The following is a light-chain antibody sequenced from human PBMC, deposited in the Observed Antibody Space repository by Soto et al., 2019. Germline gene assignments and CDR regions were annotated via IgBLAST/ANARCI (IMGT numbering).Light chain of an antibody. CDR1: QTIDNY. CDR2: AAS. CDR3: QQSYSTTWT. J-gene: IGKJ1*01. Sequence: IQITQSPSSLSASLWDRVTITCRASQTIDNYLNWYQQKPGKAPKLLIYAASSLQSGVPSRFSGSGSETDFTLTISSLQPEDFATYSCQQSYSTTWTFGQGTKVDIK. V-gene: IGKV1-39*01.